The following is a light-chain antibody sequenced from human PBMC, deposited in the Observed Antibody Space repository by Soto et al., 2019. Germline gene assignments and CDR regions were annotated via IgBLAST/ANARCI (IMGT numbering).Light chain of an antibody. CDR2: EDD. J-gene: IGLJ3*02. CDR1: SGSIADNY. V-gene: IGLV6-57*02. Sequence: NFMLTQPHSVSESPGKTVTISCTGSSGSIADNYVQWYQQRPGSAPTAVIYEDDQRPSGVPDRFSGSIDSSSNSASLTISGLKTEDEADYYCQSYDPNSNWVFGGGTKLTVL. CDR3: QSYDPNSNWV.